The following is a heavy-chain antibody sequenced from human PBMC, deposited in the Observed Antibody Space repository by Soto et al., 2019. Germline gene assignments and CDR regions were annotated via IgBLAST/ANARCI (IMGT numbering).Heavy chain of an antibody. CDR1: EYTFTTYD. CDR3: ARRKERSGPHYFDY. Sequence: XSVKVSCKASEYTFTTYDVSWVRQASGQGLEWMGWMNPSNGNTGYAQKFQGRVTMTRNTSISTVYMELSGLRPDDTAVYYCARRKERSGPHYFDYWGQGTRVTVSS. J-gene: IGHJ4*02. CDR2: MNPSNGNT. D-gene: IGHD6-25*01. V-gene: IGHV1-8*02.